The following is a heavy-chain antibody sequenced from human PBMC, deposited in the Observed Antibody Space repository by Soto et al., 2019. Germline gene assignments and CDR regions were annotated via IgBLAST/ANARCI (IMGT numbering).Heavy chain of an antibody. D-gene: IGHD6-19*01. Sequence: QVQLVESGGGVVQPGRSLRLSCAASGFTFNSYGMHWVRQAPGKGLEWVAVISYDGSNKSYADSVTGRFTISRDNSKNTLYVQMNSLRLEDTAVYYCARGSSGWYTYFDYWGQGTLVTVSS. CDR1: GFTFNSYG. CDR3: ARGSSGWYTYFDY. CDR2: ISYDGSNK. V-gene: IGHV3-30*03. J-gene: IGHJ4*02.